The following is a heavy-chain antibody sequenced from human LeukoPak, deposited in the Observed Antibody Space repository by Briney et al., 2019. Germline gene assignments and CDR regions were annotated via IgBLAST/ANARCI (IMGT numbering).Heavy chain of an antibody. Sequence: GASVKVSCKASGYTFIGYYMHWVRQPPGQGLEWMGWINPNSGGTNYAQKLKGRVTMTSDTSISTASMELSSLRSDDTAVYYCARVSLCGNPRLGYWGQGTLVTVSS. J-gene: IGHJ4*02. D-gene: IGHD4-23*01. V-gene: IGHV1-2*02. CDR3: ARVSLCGNPRLGY. CDR2: INPNSGGT. CDR1: GYTFIGYY.